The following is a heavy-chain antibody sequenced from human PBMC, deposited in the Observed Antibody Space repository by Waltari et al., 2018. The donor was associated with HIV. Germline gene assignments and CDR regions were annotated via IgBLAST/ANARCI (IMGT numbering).Heavy chain of an antibody. CDR3: IRDMFGEYDY. Sequence: EVQLEESGGASVQPGGALRLSCAASGFSISRYWMNWVRQTPGKGLVWVSRMNEEGNRIDYAGSVRGRFTISRDSAKNTLFLQMNSLRDEDTAMYYCIRDMFGEYDYWGQGALVTVSS. D-gene: IGHD3-10*02. CDR1: GFSISRYW. CDR2: MNEEGNRI. J-gene: IGHJ4*02. V-gene: IGHV3-74*01.